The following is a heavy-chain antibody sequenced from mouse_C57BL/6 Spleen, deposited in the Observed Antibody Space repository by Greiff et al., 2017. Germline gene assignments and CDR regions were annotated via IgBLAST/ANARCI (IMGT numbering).Heavy chain of an antibody. D-gene: IGHD3-2*01. J-gene: IGHJ2*01. Sequence: QVHVKQPGAELVKPGASVKLSCKASGYTFTSYWMQWVKQRPGQGLEWIGEIDPSDNYTNYNQKFKGKATLTVDTSSSTAYMQLSSLTSEYYAVYYYERGHHGLDYWGQGTTLTVSS. CDR1: GYTFTSYW. V-gene: IGHV1-50*01. CDR3: ERGHHGLDY. CDR2: IDPSDNYT.